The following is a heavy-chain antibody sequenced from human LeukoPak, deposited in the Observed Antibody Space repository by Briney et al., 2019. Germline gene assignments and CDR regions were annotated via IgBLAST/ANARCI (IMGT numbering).Heavy chain of an antibody. CDR3: ARSAQGGVTYFDY. CDR1: GFTFSDYY. Sequence: GGSLRLSCAASGFTFSDYYMSWIRQAPGKGLEWVSYISSSSSYTNYADSVKGRFTISRDNAKNSLYLQMNSLGAEDTAVYYCARSAQGGVTYFDYWGQGTLVTVSS. V-gene: IGHV3-11*06. CDR2: ISSSSSYT. J-gene: IGHJ4*02. D-gene: IGHD3-16*01.